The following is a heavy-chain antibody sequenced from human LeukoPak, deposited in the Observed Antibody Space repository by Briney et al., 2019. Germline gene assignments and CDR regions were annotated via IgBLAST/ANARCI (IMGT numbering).Heavy chain of an antibody. Sequence: PSETLSLTCAVSGYSISSGYYWGWIRQPPGKGLEWIGSIYHSGSTHYNPSLKSRVTISVDTSKNQFSLKLSSVTAADTAVYCCAREGYDILTGYYTPRGYYYYYMDVWGKGTTVTVSS. J-gene: IGHJ6*03. CDR3: AREGYDILTGYYTPRGYYYYYMDV. V-gene: IGHV4-38-2*02. D-gene: IGHD3-9*01. CDR1: GYSISSGYY. CDR2: IYHSGST.